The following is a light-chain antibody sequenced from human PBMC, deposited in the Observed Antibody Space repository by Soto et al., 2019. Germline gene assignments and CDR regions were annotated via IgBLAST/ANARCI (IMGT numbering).Light chain of an antibody. Sequence: DIQVTQSPSSLSASVGDRVAITCRTSPSISSYLNWYQQKPGKAPKLLIYAASSLQSGVPSSFSGSGSGTDFTLPISSQQPEDFATYYCQQSYSTPPTFGQGTRLEIK. CDR2: AAS. CDR1: PSISSY. CDR3: QQSYSTPPT. V-gene: IGKV1-39*01. J-gene: IGKJ5*01.